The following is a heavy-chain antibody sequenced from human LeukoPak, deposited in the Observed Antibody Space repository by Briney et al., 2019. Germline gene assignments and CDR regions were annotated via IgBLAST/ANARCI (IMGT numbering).Heavy chain of an antibody. CDR1: GGSISSYY. D-gene: IGHD5-18*01. CDR3: ARADVDTTIWYYFDY. J-gene: IGHJ4*02. V-gene: IGHV4-59*01. CDR2: IYYSGSP. Sequence: SETLSLTCTVSGGSISSYYWRWIRQPPGKGLEWIGYIYYSGSPNYNPSLKSRVTISIDTSKNQFSLKLSSVTPADTAVYYRARADVDTTIWYYFDYWGQGTLVTVSS.